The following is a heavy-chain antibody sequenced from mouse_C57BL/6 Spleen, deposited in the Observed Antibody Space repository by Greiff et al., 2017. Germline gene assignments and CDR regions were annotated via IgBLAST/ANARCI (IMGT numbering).Heavy chain of an antibody. J-gene: IGHJ2*01. CDR3: ARDGTTVVATYYFDY. CDR1: GYAFSSYW. D-gene: IGHD1-1*01. Sequence: VKLVESGAELVKPGASVKISCKASGYAFSSYWMNWVKQRPGKGLEWIGQIYPGDGDTNYNGKFKGKATLTADKSSSTAYMQLSSLTSEDSAVYFCARDGTTVVATYYFDYWGQGTTLTVSS. V-gene: IGHV1-80*01. CDR2: IYPGDGDT.